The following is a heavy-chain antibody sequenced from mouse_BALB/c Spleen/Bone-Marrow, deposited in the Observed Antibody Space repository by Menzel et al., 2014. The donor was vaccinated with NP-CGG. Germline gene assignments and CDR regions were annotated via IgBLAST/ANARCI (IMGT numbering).Heavy chain of an antibody. J-gene: IGHJ2*01. V-gene: IGHV1-9*01. Sequence: VKLVESGAELMKPGASVKISCKATGYTFSNYWIDWVKQRPGHGLEWIGEILPGSGTANYNEKFKGKATFTADTSSNTAYMQLSSLTSEDSALYYCARASVVPYYFDFWGQGTTLTVPS. CDR2: ILPGSGTA. D-gene: IGHD1-1*01. CDR1: GYTFSNYW. CDR3: ARASVVPYYFDF.